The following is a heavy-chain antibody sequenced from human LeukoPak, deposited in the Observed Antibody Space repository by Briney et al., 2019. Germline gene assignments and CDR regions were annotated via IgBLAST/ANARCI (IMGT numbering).Heavy chain of an antibody. J-gene: IGHJ3*02. CDR2: ISGTSTYI. V-gene: IGHV3-21*01. CDR3: ARGYSESSGRYAFHI. D-gene: IGHD3-22*01. Sequence: GGSLRLSCAASGFTVNSHTMNWVGQAPGKGLEWVSSISGTSTYIYYADSVKGRFTISRDNAENSLYLQMNSLRAEDTAVYYCARGYSESSGRYAFHIWGQGTMVTVSS. CDR1: GFTVNSHT.